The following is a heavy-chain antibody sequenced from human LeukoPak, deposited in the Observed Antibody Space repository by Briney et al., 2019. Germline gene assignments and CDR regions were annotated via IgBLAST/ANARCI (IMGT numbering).Heavy chain of an antibody. CDR3: ARIEMATIIVDY. Sequence: SETLSLTCTVSGGSISSYYWSWIRQPPGKGLEWIGYIYYSGSTNYNPSLKSRVTISVDTSKNQFSLKLSFVTAADTAVYYCARIEMATIIVDYWDQGTLVTVSS. CDR1: GGSISSYY. J-gene: IGHJ4*02. V-gene: IGHV4-59*08. CDR2: IYYSGST. D-gene: IGHD5-24*01.